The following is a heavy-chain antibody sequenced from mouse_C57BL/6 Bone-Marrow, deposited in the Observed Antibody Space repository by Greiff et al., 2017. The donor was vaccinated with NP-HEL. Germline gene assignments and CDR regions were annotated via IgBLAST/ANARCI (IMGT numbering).Heavy chain of an antibody. Sequence: VKLQQSGAELARPGASVKLSCKASGYTFTSYGISWVKQRTGQGLEWIGEIYPRSGNTYYNEKFKGKATLTADKSSSTAYMELRSLTSEDSAVYFCASHYYGSSYVAWFAYWGQGTLVTVSA. CDR2: IYPRSGNT. J-gene: IGHJ3*01. CDR1: GYTFTSYG. D-gene: IGHD1-1*01. V-gene: IGHV1-81*01. CDR3: ASHYYGSSYVAWFAY.